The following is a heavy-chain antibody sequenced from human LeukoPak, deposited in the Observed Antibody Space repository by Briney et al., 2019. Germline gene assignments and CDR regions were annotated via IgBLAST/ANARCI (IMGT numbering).Heavy chain of an antibody. D-gene: IGHD4-17*01. CDR3: ARDQDATVTLDY. Sequence: GGSLRLSCAASGFTFSSYSMNWVRQAPGKGREWVSSISSSSSYIYYADSVKGRFTISRDNAKNSLYLQMNSLRAEDTAVYYCARDQDATVTLDYWGQGTLVTVSS. CDR2: ISSSSSYI. J-gene: IGHJ4*02. CDR1: GFTFSSYS. V-gene: IGHV3-21*01.